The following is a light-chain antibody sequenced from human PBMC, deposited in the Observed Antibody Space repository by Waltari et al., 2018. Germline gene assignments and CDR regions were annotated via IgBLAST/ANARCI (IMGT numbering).Light chain of an antibody. Sequence: ETVLTQSPGTLALSPSERATLSCRASQSIGSSLAWYQHIPGQAPRRLFYDASNRATGIPARFSGSGAGTEFTLTISSLEPEDFAVYYCQQRINWPRTFGQGTKVEIK. J-gene: IGKJ1*01. CDR3: QQRINWPRT. V-gene: IGKV3-11*01. CDR1: QSIGSS. CDR2: DAS.